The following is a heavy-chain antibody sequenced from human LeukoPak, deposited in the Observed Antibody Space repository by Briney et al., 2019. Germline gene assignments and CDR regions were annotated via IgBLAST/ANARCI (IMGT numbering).Heavy chain of an antibody. D-gene: IGHD3-3*01. CDR2: IYYGANT. J-gene: IGHJ4*02. CDR1: GVSISSSLYY. CDR3: AGGQTLDWLSNYFDS. Sequence: SETLSLTSSVSGVSISSSLYYWGWVRQPPGKGLEWVGSIYYGANTYYSPALKSRVTISVDTSKNQLSLKLRSMTAADTALYFCAGGQTLDWLSNYFDSWGQGSLVIVSS. V-gene: IGHV4-39*01.